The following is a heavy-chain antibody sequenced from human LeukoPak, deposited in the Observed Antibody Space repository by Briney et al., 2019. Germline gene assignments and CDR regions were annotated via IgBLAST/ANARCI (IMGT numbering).Heavy chain of an antibody. CDR1: GFTFSDHY. CDR2: SRNKANGYTT. D-gene: IGHD1-26*01. Sequence: TGGSLRLSCAASGFTFSDHYMDWVRQAPGKGLEGVGRSRNKANGYTTEYAASVKGRFTISRDDSNNSLYLQMNSLKTEDTAVYYCARDLMVGGSYGYWGQGTLVTVSS. CDR3: ARDLMVGGSYGY. V-gene: IGHV3-72*01. J-gene: IGHJ4*02.